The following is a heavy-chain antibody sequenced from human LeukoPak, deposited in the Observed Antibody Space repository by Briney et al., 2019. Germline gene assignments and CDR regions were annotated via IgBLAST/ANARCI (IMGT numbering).Heavy chain of an antibody. CDR3: ARDTSYMDSGWYWDYYYYMDV. Sequence: GGSLRLSCAASGFTFSSYEMNWVRQAPGKGLEWVSSISSSSSYIYYADSVKGRFTISRDNAKNSLYLQMNSLRAEDTAVYYCARDTSYMDSGWYWDYYYYMDVWGKGTTVTISS. D-gene: IGHD6-19*01. CDR2: ISSSSSYI. J-gene: IGHJ6*03. CDR1: GFTFSSYE. V-gene: IGHV3-21*01.